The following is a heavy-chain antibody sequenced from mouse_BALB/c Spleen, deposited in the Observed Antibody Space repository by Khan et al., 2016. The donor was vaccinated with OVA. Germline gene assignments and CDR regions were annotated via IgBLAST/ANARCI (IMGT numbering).Heavy chain of an antibody. Sequence: EVQLQESGPGLVKPSQSLSLTCTVTGYSITSDYAWNWIRQFPGNKLEWMGYISSTGSTSYKPSLKSRISITRDISKNQFFLQLKSVTTEDTATYYCARSLYYSYGYALDCWGRGTSVTVSS. J-gene: IGHJ4*01. D-gene: IGHD2-12*01. CDR3: ARSLYYSYGYALDC. CDR1: GYSITSDYA. V-gene: IGHV3-2*02. CDR2: ISSTGST.